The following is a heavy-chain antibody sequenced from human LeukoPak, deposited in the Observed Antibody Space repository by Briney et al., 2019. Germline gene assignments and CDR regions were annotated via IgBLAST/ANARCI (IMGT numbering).Heavy chain of an antibody. CDR1: GFTFRDYG. J-gene: IGHJ4*02. Sequence: GGSLRLSCTASGFTFRDYGMSWVRQAPGKGLEWVAFIRGEAYGGATDYAASVKGRLTISRDDSKSIAYLQMSSLKTEDTAVYYCVASDHRYCSSTSCRFDYWGQGTLVTVSS. D-gene: IGHD2-2*01. CDR2: IRGEAYGGAT. V-gene: IGHV3-49*04. CDR3: VASDHRYCSSTSCRFDY.